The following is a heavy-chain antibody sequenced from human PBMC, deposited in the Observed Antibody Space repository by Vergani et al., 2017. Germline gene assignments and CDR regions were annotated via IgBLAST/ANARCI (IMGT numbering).Heavy chain of an antibody. Sequence: EVQLVQSGAEVKKPGESLKLSCQISGYSFTNYWIGWVRQMPGKGLEWMWIIHPADSDTRYSPSFQGQVTISVDKSISTAYLQRSSLRASDSAMYYCARLYGRDSSGSKYFDYWGQGTLVTVSS. J-gene: IGHJ4*02. V-gene: IGHV5-51*01. CDR2: IHPADSDT. CDR3: ARLYGRDSSGSKYFDY. D-gene: IGHD3-22*01. CDR1: GYSFTNYW.